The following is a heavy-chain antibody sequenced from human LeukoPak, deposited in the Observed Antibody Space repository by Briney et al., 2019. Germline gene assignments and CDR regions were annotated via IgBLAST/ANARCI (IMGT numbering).Heavy chain of an antibody. CDR2: ISSSSIYI. V-gene: IGHV3-21*06. D-gene: IGHD3-22*01. CDR3: ARDESSGFDY. J-gene: IGHJ4*02. Sequence: PGGSLRLSCVPSGFTFSNYSLSWVRQAPGKGLEWVSSISSSSIYIYYADSVKGRFTISRDNGKSSLYLQMNGLRAEDTAIYYCARDESSGFDYWGQGTLVTVSS. CDR1: GFTFSNYS.